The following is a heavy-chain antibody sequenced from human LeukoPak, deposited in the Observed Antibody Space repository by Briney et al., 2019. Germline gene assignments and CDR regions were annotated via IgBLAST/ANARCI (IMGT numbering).Heavy chain of an antibody. J-gene: IGHJ6*02. CDR2: IYPGDSDT. CDR1: GYRFTDYW. D-gene: IGHD1-7*01. V-gene: IGHV5-51*01. Sequence: GESLKISCKGSGYRFTDYWIGWVRQMPGKGLEWMGIIYPGDSDTRYSPSFQGQVTISADKSINTAHLQWSSLKASDTAMYYCARGAAGTTPDYYYFGLDVSGQGTTVRVSS. CDR3: ARGAAGTTPDYYYFGLDV.